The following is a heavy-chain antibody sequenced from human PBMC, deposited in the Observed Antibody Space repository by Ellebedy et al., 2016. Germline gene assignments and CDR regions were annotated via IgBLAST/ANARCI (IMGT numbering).Heavy chain of an antibody. D-gene: IGHD3-10*01. J-gene: IGHJ6*02. CDR3: ARDNYGSGSYYNSYYYGMDV. V-gene: IGHV4-59*12. CDR2: IYYSGST. CDR1: GGSISSYY. Sequence: SETLSLTXTVSGGSISSYYWSWIRQPPGKGLEWIGYIYYSGSTNYNPSLKSRVTISVDTSKNQFSLKLSSVTAADTAVYYCARDNYGSGSYYNSYYYGMDVWGQGTTVTVSS.